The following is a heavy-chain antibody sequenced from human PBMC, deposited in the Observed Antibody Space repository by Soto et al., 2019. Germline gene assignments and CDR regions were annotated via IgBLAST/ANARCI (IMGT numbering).Heavy chain of an antibody. Sequence: PSETLSLTCTVSGGPVRDAFSYWTWIRQPPGKGPEWMGYLSYTGSTYYNPSLRNRATISVDGSSNLLSLRLSSVTAADTAVYYCARELEGGVFDIWGRGTLVTVSS. CDR1: GGPVRDAFSY. CDR2: LSYTGST. V-gene: IGHV4-30-4*01. J-gene: IGHJ3*02. CDR3: ARELEGGVFDI. D-gene: IGHD2-8*02.